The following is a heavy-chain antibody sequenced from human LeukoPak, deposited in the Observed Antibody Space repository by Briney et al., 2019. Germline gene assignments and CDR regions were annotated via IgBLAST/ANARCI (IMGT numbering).Heavy chain of an antibody. J-gene: IGHJ6*02. CDR3: AKDLTGIGHYYGMDV. CDR2: ISGSGSNT. CDR1: GFGFSSFA. Sequence: GGSLRLSCAASGFGFSSFAMNWVRQAPGKGLEWVSLISGSGSNTYYADSVKGRFTISRDNSKNTLYLQMNSLRAEDTAVYYCAKDLTGIGHYYGMDVWGQGTTVTVSS. V-gene: IGHV3-23*01. D-gene: IGHD1-20*01.